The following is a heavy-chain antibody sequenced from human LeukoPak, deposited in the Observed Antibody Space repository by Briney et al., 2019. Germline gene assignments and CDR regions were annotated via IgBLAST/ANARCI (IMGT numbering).Heavy chain of an antibody. V-gene: IGHV4-38-2*01. CDR3: ARLVEEFSGPYYFDY. CDR2: IYHSGST. CDR1: GYSVSSGYY. D-gene: IGHD1-1*01. J-gene: IGHJ4*02. Sequence: SETLSLTCAVSGYSVSSGYYWGWIRQPPGKGLEWIGTIYHSGSTYYYPSLKSRVTISVDTSKNQFSLKLSSVTAADTAVYYCARLVEEFSGPYYFDYWGRGTLVTVSS.